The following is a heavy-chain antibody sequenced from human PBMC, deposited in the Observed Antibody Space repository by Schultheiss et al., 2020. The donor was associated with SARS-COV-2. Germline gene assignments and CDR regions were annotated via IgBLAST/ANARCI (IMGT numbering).Heavy chain of an antibody. J-gene: IGHJ6*02. Sequence: SETLSLTCTVSGGSISSSSYYWGWIRQPPGKGLEWIGSIYHSGSTYYNPSLKSRVTISVDTSKNQFSLKLSSVTAADTAVYYCARDRQPGYYDFWSGYYTHQPYYYYYGMDVWGQGTTVTVSS. CDR3: ARDRQPGYYDFWSGYYTHQPYYYYYGMDV. V-gene: IGHV4-39*07. D-gene: IGHD3-3*01. CDR1: GGSISSSSYY. CDR2: IYHSGST.